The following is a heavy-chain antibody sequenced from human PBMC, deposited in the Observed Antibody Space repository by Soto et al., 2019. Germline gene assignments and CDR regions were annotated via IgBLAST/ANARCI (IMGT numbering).Heavy chain of an antibody. CDR3: ARDSLYGGGTAMVVAYGMDV. J-gene: IGHJ6*02. CDR1: GFTFSSYS. Sequence: PGGSLRLSCAASGFTFSSYSMNWVRQAPGKGLEWVSYISSSSSTIYYADSVKGRFTISRDNAKNSLYLQMNSLRDEDTAVYYCARDSLYGGGTAMVVAYGMDVWGQGTTVTVSS. CDR2: ISSSSSTI. D-gene: IGHD5-18*01. V-gene: IGHV3-48*02.